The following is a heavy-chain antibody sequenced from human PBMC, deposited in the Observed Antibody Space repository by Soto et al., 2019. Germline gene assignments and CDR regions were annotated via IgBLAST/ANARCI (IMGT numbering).Heavy chain of an antibody. CDR3: ARDDYVWGSGFVDY. CDR2: IIPIFGTA. D-gene: IGHD3-16*01. Sequence: PGQGLEWMGGIIPIFGTANYAQKFQGRVTITADESTSTAYMELSSLRSEDTAVYYCARDDYVWGSGFVDYWGQGTLVTVS. J-gene: IGHJ4*02. V-gene: IGHV1-69*01.